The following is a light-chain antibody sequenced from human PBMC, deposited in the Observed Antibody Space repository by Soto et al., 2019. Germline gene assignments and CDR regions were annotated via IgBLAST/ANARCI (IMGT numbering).Light chain of an antibody. CDR2: TNN. CDR3: AAWDDSLNGLL. Sequence: QAVVTQPPSASGTPGQRVTISCSGSSSNIGSNAVNWYQQLPGTAPKLVIYTNNQRPSGVPDRFSGSKSGTSASLAISGLQSEDEADYHCAAWDDSLNGLLFGGGTKLTVL. J-gene: IGLJ2*01. CDR1: SSNIGSNA. V-gene: IGLV1-44*01.